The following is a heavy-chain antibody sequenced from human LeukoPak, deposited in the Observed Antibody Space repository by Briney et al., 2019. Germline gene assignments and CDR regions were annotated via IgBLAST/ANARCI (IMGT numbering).Heavy chain of an antibody. J-gene: IGHJ4*02. CDR3: ARGVEPLAANTLAY. V-gene: IGHV3-53*01. Sequence: GGSLRLSCAASGFTVITNDMTWFRQAPGKGLEWVSVLYSDGNTKYADSVQGRYTISRDNSKNTLYLEMNSLSPDDTAVYYCARGVEPLAANTLAYWGQGTVVTVSS. CDR2: LYSDGNT. D-gene: IGHD1-14*01. CDR1: GFTVITND.